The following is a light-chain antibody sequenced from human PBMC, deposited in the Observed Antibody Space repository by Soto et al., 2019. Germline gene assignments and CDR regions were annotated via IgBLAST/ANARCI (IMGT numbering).Light chain of an antibody. V-gene: IGLV2-8*01. Sequence: QSALTQPPSASGSPGQSVTISCTGTSSDVGGYNYVSWYQQHPGKAPKLMISEVSNRPSGVRDRFSGSKSGNTASLTVSGLQAEDEADYYCSSYAGSNNFVFGTGTKVTVL. CDR2: EVS. CDR3: SSYAGSNNFV. J-gene: IGLJ1*01. CDR1: SSDVGGYNY.